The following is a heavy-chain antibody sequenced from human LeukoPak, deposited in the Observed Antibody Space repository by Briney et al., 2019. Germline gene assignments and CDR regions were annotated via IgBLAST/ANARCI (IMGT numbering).Heavy chain of an antibody. CDR3: ARRSDLWSGFRSDYYYMDV. V-gene: IGHV4-59*08. CDR1: GASMNKYY. D-gene: IGHD3-3*01. CDR2: IHYGGNT. J-gene: IGHJ6*03. Sequence: LSETLSLTRTVSGASMNKYYWSWIRQPPGKGLEWIGYIHYGGNTNYSPSLKSRLTISVDRSNNQFSLSLTSVTAADTAVYYCARRSDLWSGFRSDYYYMDVWGNGTTVIVSS.